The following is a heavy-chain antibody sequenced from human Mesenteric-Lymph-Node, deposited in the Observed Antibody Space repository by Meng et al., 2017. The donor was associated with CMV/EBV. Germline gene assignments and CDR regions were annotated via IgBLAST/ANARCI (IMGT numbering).Heavy chain of an antibody. CDR3: ARDLADIVATVRYFDY. CDR2: IYYSGST. V-gene: IGHV4-61*01. D-gene: IGHD5-12*01. J-gene: IGHJ4*02. Sequence: SETLSLTCTVSGGSVSSGSYYWSWIRQPPGKGLEWIGYIYYSGSTNYNPSLKSRVTISVDTSKNRFSLKLSSVTAADTAVYYCARDLADIVATVRYFDYWGQGTLVTVSS. CDR1: GGSVSSGSYY.